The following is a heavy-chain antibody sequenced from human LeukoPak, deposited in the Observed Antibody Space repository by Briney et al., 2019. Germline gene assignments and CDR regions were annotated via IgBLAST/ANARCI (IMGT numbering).Heavy chain of an antibody. CDR3: ARDQGYSSGSFDY. CDR1: GFTFSSYS. D-gene: IGHD6-19*01. Sequence: PGGSLRLPCAASGFTFSSYSMNWVRQVPGKGLEWVSSISSSSSYIYYADSVKGRFTISRDNAKNSLYLQMNSLRAEDTAVYYCARDQGYSSGSFDYWGQGTLVTVFS. V-gene: IGHV3-21*01. J-gene: IGHJ4*02. CDR2: ISSSSSYI.